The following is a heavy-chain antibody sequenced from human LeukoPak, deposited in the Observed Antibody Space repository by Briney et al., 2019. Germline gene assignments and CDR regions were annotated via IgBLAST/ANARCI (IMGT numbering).Heavy chain of an antibody. D-gene: IGHD4-23*01. J-gene: IGHJ6*03. CDR3: ARADDARWQRVYYYYYMDV. CDR1: GGSISSSSYY. Sequence: PSETLSLTCTVSGGSISSSSYYWGWIRQPPGKGLEWIGSIYYSGSTYYNPSLKSRVTISVDTSKNQFSLKLSSVTAADTAVYYCARADDARWQRVYYYYYMDVWGKGTTLTVSS. V-gene: IGHV4-39*07. CDR2: IYYSGST.